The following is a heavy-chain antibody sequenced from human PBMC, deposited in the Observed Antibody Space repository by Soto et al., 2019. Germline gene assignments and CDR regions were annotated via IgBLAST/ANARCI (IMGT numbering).Heavy chain of an antibody. V-gene: IGHV3-33*01. CDR3: ARVKVASRRIIAAHPYYYYGMDV. Sequence: LRLSCAASGFTFSSYGMHWVRQAPGKGLEWVAVIWYDGSNKYYADSVKGRFTISRDNSKNTLYLQMNSLRAEDTAVYYCARVKVASRRIIAAHPYYYYGMDVWVQGTTVTVS. D-gene: IGHD6-6*01. CDR1: GFTFSSYG. J-gene: IGHJ6*02. CDR2: IWYDGSNK.